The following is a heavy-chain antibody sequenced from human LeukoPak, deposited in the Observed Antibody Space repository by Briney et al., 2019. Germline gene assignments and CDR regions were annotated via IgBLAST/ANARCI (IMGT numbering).Heavy chain of an antibody. CDR1: GFTVTSSA. CDR2: IFVGSGNT. Sequence: GTSVKLSCKASGFTVTSSAMQWVRQARGQRLEWIGWIFVGSGNTNYAQKFQERVAITRDRSTSTVYMEMSSLRSEDTAMYYCAADGATYCDGDCFDLWGQGTLVTVSS. CDR3: AADGATYCDGDCFDL. V-gene: IGHV1-58*02. D-gene: IGHD2-21*02. J-gene: IGHJ4*02.